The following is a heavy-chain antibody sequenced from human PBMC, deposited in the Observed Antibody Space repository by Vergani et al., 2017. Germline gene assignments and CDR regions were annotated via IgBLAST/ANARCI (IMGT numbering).Heavy chain of an antibody. J-gene: IGHJ5*02. Sequence: QVHLVQSGAEVTKPGASVKVSCKASGYAFTSYHMHWVRQAPGQGLEWMGIINPSGGYTRYSQKFQGRVTMTRDTSTSTVFMELSSLRSEDTAVYYCAIAVVTTMVRGVLSSTEVDPWGQGTLVIVYS. CDR3: AIAVVTTMVRGVLSSTEVDP. D-gene: IGHD3-10*01. V-gene: IGHV1-46*03. CDR1: GYAFTSYH. CDR2: INPSGGYT.